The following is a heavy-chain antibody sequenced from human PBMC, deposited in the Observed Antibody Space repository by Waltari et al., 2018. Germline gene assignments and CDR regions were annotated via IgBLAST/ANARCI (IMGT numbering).Heavy chain of an antibody. D-gene: IGHD5-12*01. J-gene: IGHJ4*02. CDR1: GGSFSGYY. Sequence: QVQLQQWGAGLLKPSETLSLTCAVYGGSFSGYYWRWIRQPPGKGLEWIGEINHSGSTNYNPSLKSRVTISVDTSKNQFSLKLSSVTAADTAVYYCARHPPQGWLQKPGGRRPPDYWGQGTLVTVSS. CDR2: INHSGST. CDR3: ARHPPQGWLQKPGGRRPPDY. V-gene: IGHV4-34*01.